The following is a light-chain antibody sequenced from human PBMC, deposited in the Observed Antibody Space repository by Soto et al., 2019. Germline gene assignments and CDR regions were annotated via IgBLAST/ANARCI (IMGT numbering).Light chain of an antibody. J-gene: IGKJ2*01. CDR2: GSS. Sequence: EVVLTQSPGTLSLSPGERATLSCRASQSVSNNYFAWYQQKPRQAPRLLIFGSSDRATSIPDRFSGSGSGTDFTLTISRLEPEDFAVYYCQQYGSSPPYTFGQGTKLEIK. CDR3: QQYGSSPPYT. V-gene: IGKV3-20*01. CDR1: QSVSNNY.